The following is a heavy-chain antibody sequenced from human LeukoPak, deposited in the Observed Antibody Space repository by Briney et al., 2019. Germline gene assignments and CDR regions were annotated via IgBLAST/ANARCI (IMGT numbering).Heavy chain of an antibody. J-gene: IGHJ4*02. D-gene: IGHD6-19*01. V-gene: IGHV1-2*02. CDR3: ARVSIAVAGTL. Sequence: ASVKVSCKASGYTFTGYYMHWVRQAPGQGLEWMGWINPNRGGTNYAQKFQGRVTMTRDTSISTAYMELSRLRSDDTAVYYCARVSIAVAGTLWGQGTLVTVSS. CDR2: INPNRGGT. CDR1: GYTFTGYY.